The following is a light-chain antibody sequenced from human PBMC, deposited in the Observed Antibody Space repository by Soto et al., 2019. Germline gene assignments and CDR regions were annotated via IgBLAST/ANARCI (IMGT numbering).Light chain of an antibody. CDR1: QSVSSY. CDR2: GAS. V-gene: IGKV3-20*01. J-gene: IGKJ1*01. CDR3: QQYGSPVT. Sequence: EIVLTQSPAALSLSPVERATLSYRASQSVSSYLAWYQQKPGQAPRLLIYGASSRATGIPDRFSGSGSGTDFTLTISRLEPEDFAVYYCQQYGSPVTFGQGTKVDIK.